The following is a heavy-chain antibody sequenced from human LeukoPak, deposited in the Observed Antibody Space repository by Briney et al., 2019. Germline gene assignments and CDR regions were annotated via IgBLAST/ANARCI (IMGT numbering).Heavy chain of an antibody. CDR2: ISYDGSNK. Sequence: GGSLRLSCAVSGFTFSSYAMHWVRQAPGKGLEWVAVISYDGSNKYYADSVKGRFTISRDNSKNTLYLQMNSLRAEDTAVYYCARALAVSRYDYWGQGTLVTVSS. CDR3: ARALAVSRYDY. CDR1: GFTFSSYA. D-gene: IGHD3-16*02. V-gene: IGHV3-30-3*01. J-gene: IGHJ4*02.